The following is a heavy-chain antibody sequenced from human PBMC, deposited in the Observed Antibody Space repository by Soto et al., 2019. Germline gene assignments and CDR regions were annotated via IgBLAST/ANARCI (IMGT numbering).Heavy chain of an antibody. J-gene: IGHJ6*02. CDR3: AVMAGLVVSDDYGLDV. CDR1: GFSFSDCS. CDR2: ISYDGDKK. Sequence: QVHLVESGGGVVQPGRSLRLSCVASGFSFSDCSIHWVRQAPGKGLEWVAFISYDGDKKFFADSVKGRFNISRDNAKNTVYLQMSSLRPEDTAVFHCAVMAGLVVSDDYGLDVWGQGTTVTVSS. V-gene: IGHV3-30-3*01. D-gene: IGHD2-21*01.